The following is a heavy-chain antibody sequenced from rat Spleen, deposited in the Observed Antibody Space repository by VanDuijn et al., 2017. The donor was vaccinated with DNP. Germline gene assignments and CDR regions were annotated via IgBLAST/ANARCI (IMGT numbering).Heavy chain of an antibody. CDR3: ARLRLEWEVRAMDA. J-gene: IGHJ4*01. CDR2: ISYGVST. CDR1: GYSITSNY. V-gene: IGHV3-1*01. D-gene: IGHD1-1*01. Sequence: EVQLQESGPGLVKPSQSLSLTCSVTGYSITSNYWGWIRNFPGSEMEWIGNISYGVSTRYNPSLKSRISITRDTSKNHFFLQLNSLTTEDTATYYCARLRLEWEVRAMDAWGQGTSVTVSS.